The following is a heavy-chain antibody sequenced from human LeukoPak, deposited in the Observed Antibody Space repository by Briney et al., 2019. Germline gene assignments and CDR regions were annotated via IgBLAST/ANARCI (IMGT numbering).Heavy chain of an antibody. CDR1: GGSISGYY. CDR2: IYDSGIT. J-gene: IGHJ4*02. V-gene: IGHV4-59*01. D-gene: IGHD6-19*01. CDR3: AREGSGWYALDY. Sequence: SETLSLTCTVSGGSISGYYWSWIRQPPGKGLEYIGYIYDSGITNYNPTLKSRVTIFSDTSKNQFSLKVTSVTAADTAVYYCAREGSGWYALDYWGQGTLVTVSS.